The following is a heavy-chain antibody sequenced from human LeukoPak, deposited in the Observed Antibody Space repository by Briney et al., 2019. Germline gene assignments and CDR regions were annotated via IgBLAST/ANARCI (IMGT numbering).Heavy chain of an antibody. D-gene: IGHD3-22*01. CDR2: INYSGST. V-gene: IGHV4-39*01. Sequence: SETLSLTCTVSGGSISSSSHFWSWLRQPPGKGLEWIASINYSGSTYYNPSLKSRVTISVDTSKNQFSLKLSSVTAADTAVYYCASTTYYYESSGYFDYWGQGTLVTVSS. CDR3: ASTTYYYESSGYFDY. CDR1: GGSISSSSHF. J-gene: IGHJ4*02.